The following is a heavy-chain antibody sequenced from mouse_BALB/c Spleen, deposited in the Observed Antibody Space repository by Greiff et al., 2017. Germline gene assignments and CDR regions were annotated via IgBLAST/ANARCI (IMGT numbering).Heavy chain of an antibody. V-gene: IGHV5-6-4*01. CDR3: TRENYGSSYEWYYAMDY. Sequence: EVHLVESGGGLVKPGGSLKLSCAASGFTFSSYTMSWVRQTPEKRLEWVATISSGGSYTYYPDSVKGRFTISRDNAKNTLYLQMSSLKSEDTAMYYCTRENYGSSYEWYYAMDYWGQGTSVTVSS. CDR1: GFTFSSYT. D-gene: IGHD1-1*01. CDR2: ISSGGSYT. J-gene: IGHJ4*01.